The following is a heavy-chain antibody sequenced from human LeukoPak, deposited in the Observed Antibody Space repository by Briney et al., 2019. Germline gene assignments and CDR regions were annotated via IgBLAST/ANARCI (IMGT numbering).Heavy chain of an antibody. Sequence: GGSLRLSCAASGFTFSSYGMHWVRQAPGKGLEWVAFIRYDGSNKYYADSVKGRFTISRDNSKNTLYLQMNSLRAEDTAVYYCANGMGTQGSSRDYWGQGTLVTVSS. D-gene: IGHD1-1*01. V-gene: IGHV3-30*02. CDR3: ANGMGTQGSSRDY. J-gene: IGHJ4*02. CDR1: GFTFSSYG. CDR2: IRYDGSNK.